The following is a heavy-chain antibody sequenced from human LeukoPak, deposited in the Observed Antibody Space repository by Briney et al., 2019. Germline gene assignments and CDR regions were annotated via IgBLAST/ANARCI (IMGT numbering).Heavy chain of an antibody. J-gene: IGHJ4*02. Sequence: GGSLRLSCAASGFTFSRYAMSWVRQAPGKGLEWVSVISGSGTSTYYAESVKGRFTISRDNSKNTLYLQMNSLRAEDTAVYYCARVGYYDSSGYSYFDYWGQGTLVTVSS. D-gene: IGHD3-22*01. CDR1: GFTFSRYA. CDR2: ISGSGTST. V-gene: IGHV3-23*01. CDR3: ARVGYYDSSGYSYFDY.